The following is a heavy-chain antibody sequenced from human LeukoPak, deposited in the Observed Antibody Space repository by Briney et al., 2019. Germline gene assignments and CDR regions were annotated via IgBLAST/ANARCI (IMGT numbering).Heavy chain of an antibody. J-gene: IGHJ5*02. D-gene: IGHD3-10*01. CDR2: IYDSGST. Sequence: SETLSLTCAVSGGSISSSDWWSWVRQPPGKGLEWIGSIYDSGSTYYNPSLKSRVTISVDTSKNQFSLKLNSVTAADTAVYYCARHYGPWGQGTLVTVSS. V-gene: IGHV4-39*01. CDR3: ARHYGP. CDR1: GGSISSSDW.